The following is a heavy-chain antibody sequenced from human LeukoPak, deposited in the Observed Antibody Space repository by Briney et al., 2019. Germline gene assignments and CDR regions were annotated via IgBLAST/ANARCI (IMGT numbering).Heavy chain of an antibody. CDR2: ISSGGST. J-gene: IGHJ4*02. V-gene: IGHV3-53*01. CDR1: GFTVSSNY. CDR3: ATGNYYDSSGYPVGIVY. D-gene: IGHD3-22*01. Sequence: PGGSLGLSCAASGFTVSSNYMSWVRQAPGKGLEWVSVISSGGSTYYADSVKGRFTISSDNSKNTLYLQLNSLRAEDTAVYYCATGNYYDSSGYPVGIVYWGPRTLVTVSS.